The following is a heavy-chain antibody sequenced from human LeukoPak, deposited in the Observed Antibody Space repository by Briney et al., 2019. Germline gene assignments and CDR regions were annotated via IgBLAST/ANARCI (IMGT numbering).Heavy chain of an antibody. CDR3: ARVNYYYDSSGYYLPVDV. J-gene: IGHJ6*04. CDR2: ISSSGSTI. D-gene: IGHD3-22*01. Sequence: GGSLRLSCAASGFTFSSYEMNWVRQAPGKGLEWVSYISSSGSTIYYADSVKGRFTISRDNAKNSLYLQMNSLRAEDTAVYYCARVNYYYDSSGYYLPVDVWGKGTTVTVSS. CDR1: GFTFSSYE. V-gene: IGHV3-48*03.